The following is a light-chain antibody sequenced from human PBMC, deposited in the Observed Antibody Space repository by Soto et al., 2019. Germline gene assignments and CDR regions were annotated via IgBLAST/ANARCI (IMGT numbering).Light chain of an antibody. CDR1: QSISTY. CDR3: QQSHTIPAWT. CDR2: GAS. J-gene: IGKJ1*01. Sequence: DIQMTQSPSTLSASVGDRVTITCRASQSISTYLNWYQHQPGKAPKVLIYGASNLQSGVPSRFSGSGSGTDFTLTINSLHPEDFATYYCQQSHTIPAWTFGQGTKVDIK. V-gene: IGKV1-39*01.